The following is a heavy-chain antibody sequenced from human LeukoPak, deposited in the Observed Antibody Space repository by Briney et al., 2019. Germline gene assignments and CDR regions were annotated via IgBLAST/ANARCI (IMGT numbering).Heavy chain of an antibody. J-gene: IGHJ5*02. CDR3: ARGGDHGGRFDNWFDP. Sequence: ASVKVSCKASGYTFTSYDINWVRQATGQGLEWMGWMNPNSGNTGYAQKFQGRVTMTRNTSISTAYMELSSLRSEDTAVYYCARGGDHGGRFDNWFDPWGQGTLVTVSS. CDR2: MNPNSGNT. CDR1: GYTFTSYD. V-gene: IGHV1-8*01. D-gene: IGHD2-15*01.